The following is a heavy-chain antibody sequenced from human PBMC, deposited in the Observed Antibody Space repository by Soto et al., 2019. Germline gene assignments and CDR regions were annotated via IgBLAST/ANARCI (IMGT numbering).Heavy chain of an antibody. CDR3: GRGRSGQLVVFY. V-gene: IGHV1-2*02. D-gene: IGHD3-10*01. J-gene: IGHJ4*02. CDR1: GYTFTGRY. CDR2: IGPASGDT. Sequence: GASVKVSCKASGYTFTGRYIDWVRQAPGQGPEWMGEIGPASGDTRYAQKFQGRVTMTRDTSITTVYMELNNLSPDDTAVYYCGRGRSGQLVVFYWGQGTPVTVS.